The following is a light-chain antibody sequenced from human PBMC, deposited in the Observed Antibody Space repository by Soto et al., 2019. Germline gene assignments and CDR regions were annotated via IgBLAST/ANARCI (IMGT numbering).Light chain of an antibody. CDR2: EVA. V-gene: IGLV2-14*01. J-gene: IGLJ1*01. CDR1: SRDIGFYNY. Sequence: QSGLTQPASVSGSPGQSITISCTGTSRDIGFYNYVSWYQQHPGKAPKLIIYEVAKRPSGVSSRFSGSKSGNTASLTISGLQAEDEADYHCSSYTNTGTLYVFGTGTKVTVL. CDR3: SSYTNTGTLYV.